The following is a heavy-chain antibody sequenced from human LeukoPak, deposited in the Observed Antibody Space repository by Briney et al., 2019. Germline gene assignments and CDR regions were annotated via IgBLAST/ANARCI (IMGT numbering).Heavy chain of an antibody. Sequence: SVKVSCKASGGTFSNYAISWVRQAPGQGLEWMGGIIPIFGTANYAQKFQGRVTITADESTSTAYMELSSLRSEGTAVYYCARERVGAATYFDYWGQGTLVTVSS. CDR3: ARERVGAATYFDY. J-gene: IGHJ4*02. CDR1: GGTFSNYA. V-gene: IGHV1-69*13. D-gene: IGHD1-26*01. CDR2: IIPIFGTA.